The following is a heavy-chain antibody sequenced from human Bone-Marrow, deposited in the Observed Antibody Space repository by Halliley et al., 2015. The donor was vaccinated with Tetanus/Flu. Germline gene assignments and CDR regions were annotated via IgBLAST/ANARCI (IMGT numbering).Heavy chain of an antibody. CDR2: IYYSGTT. CDR3: ARGIRSPSAPRPFDY. Sequence: LRLSCTVSGGSLSGYYWSWLRQSPGSRLEYIGYIYYSGTTNYNPSLRSRVTISVDTSRRQFSLNVRSVTAADTAIYYCARGIRSPSAPRPFDYCGQGIQVAVSS. CDR1: GGSLSGYY. V-gene: IGHV4-59*12. J-gene: IGHJ4*02.